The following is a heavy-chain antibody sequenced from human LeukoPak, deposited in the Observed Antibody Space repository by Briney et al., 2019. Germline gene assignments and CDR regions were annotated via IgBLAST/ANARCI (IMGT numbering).Heavy chain of an antibody. CDR3: AKGVRPSYGAQGGSSAFDI. D-gene: IGHD4-17*01. CDR1: GFTFSSYA. Sequence: QPGGSLGLSCAASGFTFSSYAMNWVRQTPGEGLEWVSGISGSGGNTYYTDSVTGRFTISRDNSKNTLYMQMNSLRAEDTAVYYCAKGVRPSYGAQGGSSAFDIWGQGTMVTVSS. J-gene: IGHJ3*02. V-gene: IGHV3-23*01. CDR2: ISGSGGNT.